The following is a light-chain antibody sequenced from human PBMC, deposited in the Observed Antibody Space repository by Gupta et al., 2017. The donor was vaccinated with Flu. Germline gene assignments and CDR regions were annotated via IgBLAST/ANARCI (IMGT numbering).Light chain of an antibody. CDR1: KLGDKY. CDR2: HDA. J-gene: IGLJ2*01. Sequence: SSVLTQPPSVSVFPGQPATIPCSGNKLGDKYASWYQQKAGQPPILILYHDAKRPSGIPERFSGSNSGNTATLTVSETQVVDEADYYCQAWDSGVVVFGGGTKLTVL. V-gene: IGLV3-1*01. CDR3: QAWDSGVVV.